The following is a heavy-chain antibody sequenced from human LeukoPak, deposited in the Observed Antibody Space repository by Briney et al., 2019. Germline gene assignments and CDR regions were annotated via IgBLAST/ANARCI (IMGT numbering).Heavy chain of an antibody. J-gene: IGHJ6*02. CDR2: IGAAGDT. V-gene: IGHV3-13*01. Sequence: PGGSLRLLCAASGFTLSDYDMHWVRRGTGKGLEWVSAIGAAGDTYYQGSVKGRFTISRDEAKNFLYLQMNSLRVEDTAVYYCTRDRHGMAVWGQGTTVTVSS. CDR3: TRDRHGMAV. CDR1: GFTLSDYD.